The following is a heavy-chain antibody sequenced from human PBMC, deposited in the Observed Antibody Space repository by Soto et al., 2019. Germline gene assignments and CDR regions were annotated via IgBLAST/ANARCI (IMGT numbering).Heavy chain of an antibody. V-gene: IGHV3-33*01. CDR1: GFTFSSYG. Sequence: QVQLVESGGGVVQPGRSLRLSCAASGFTFSSYGMHWVRQAPGKGLEWVAVIWYDGSNKYYADSVKGRFTISRDNSKNTLYLQMYSLRAEDTAVYYCARSSSGWFYFDYWGQGTLVTVSS. CDR3: ARSSSGWFYFDY. J-gene: IGHJ4*02. CDR2: IWYDGSNK. D-gene: IGHD6-19*01.